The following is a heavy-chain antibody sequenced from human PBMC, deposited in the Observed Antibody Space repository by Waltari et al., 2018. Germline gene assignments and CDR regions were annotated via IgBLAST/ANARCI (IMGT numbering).Heavy chain of an antibody. CDR1: GFTFSPYW. CDR3: ARDKVVGASYFDY. CDR2: IEQDGTET. Sequence: EVQLVESGGGLVQPGGSLRLSFAASGFTFSPYWMTWVPQPTGKGLEWVANIEQDGTETYEVDSVKGRFTISRDNAKNSLYLQMNSLRAEDTAVYYCARDKVVGASYFDYWGQGILVTVSS. V-gene: IGHV3-7*01. D-gene: IGHD1-26*01. J-gene: IGHJ4*02.